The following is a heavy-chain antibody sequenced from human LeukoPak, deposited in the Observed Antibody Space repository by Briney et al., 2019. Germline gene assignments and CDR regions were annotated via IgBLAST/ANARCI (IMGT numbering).Heavy chain of an antibody. J-gene: IGHJ4*02. CDR2: IFHSGST. V-gene: IGHV4-4*02. Sequence: SGTLSLTCAVSGGSIGASINSPNWWSWVRQAPGKGLEWIGEIFHSGSTNYNPSLKSRVTMSVDKSKNQFSLNLTSVTAADTAVYFCARAPRAYCSTTGSCFQDYWGQGALVTVSS. D-gene: IGHD2-2*01. CDR3: ARAPRAYCSTTGSCFQDY. CDR1: GGSIGASINSPNW.